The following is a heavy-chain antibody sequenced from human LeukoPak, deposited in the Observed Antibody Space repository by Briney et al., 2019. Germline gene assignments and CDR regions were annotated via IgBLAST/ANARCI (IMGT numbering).Heavy chain of an antibody. CDR3: ARHSGSGSLSRPFDP. J-gene: IGHJ5*02. CDR2: VYYTGST. D-gene: IGHD3-10*01. CDR1: GDSVTSGTFY. Sequence: SETLSLTCTVSGDSVTSGTFYCAWLRQPPGKGLEWIATVYYTGSTYYNPSLKSRVTISIDTSKNQFSLTLRSVVAPYTALYYCARHSGSGSLSRPFDPWGQGTLVTVSS. V-gene: IGHV4-39*01.